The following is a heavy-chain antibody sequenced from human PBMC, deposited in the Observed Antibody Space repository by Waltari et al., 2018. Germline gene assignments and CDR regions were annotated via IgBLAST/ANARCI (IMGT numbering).Heavy chain of an antibody. Sequence: QVQLVQSGAEVKKPGSSVKVSCKAYGGTFSSYAISWVRQAPGQGLEWMGGIIPILGIANYAQKFQGRVTITADESTSTAYMELSSLRSEDTAVYYCARDMTTVIGYYYYMDVWGKGTTVTVSS. CDR3: ARDMTTVIGYYYYMDV. CDR2: IIPILGIA. V-gene: IGHV1-69*04. J-gene: IGHJ6*03. D-gene: IGHD4-17*01. CDR1: GGTFSSYA.